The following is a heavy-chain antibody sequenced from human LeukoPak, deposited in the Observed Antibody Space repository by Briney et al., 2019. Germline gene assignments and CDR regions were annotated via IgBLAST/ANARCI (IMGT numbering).Heavy chain of an antibody. CDR3: ARGIVGALYEDEGYFDY. J-gene: IGHJ4*02. Sequence: PGGSLRLSCAASGFTFSSYGMNWVRQAPGKGLEWVSSISGGSTYIYYADSVKGRFTISRDNAKNSLYLQMNSLRAEDTAVYYCARGIVGALYEDEGYFDYWGQGTLVTVSS. CDR1: GFTFSSYG. CDR2: ISGGSTYI. V-gene: IGHV3-21*01. D-gene: IGHD1-26*01.